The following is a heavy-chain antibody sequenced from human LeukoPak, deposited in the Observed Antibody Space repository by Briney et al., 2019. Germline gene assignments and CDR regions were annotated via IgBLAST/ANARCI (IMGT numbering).Heavy chain of an antibody. Sequence: ASVKVSCKASGYTFTGYYLHWVRQAPGQGLEWMGWINPNSGSTNYAQTIQGRVTMTRDTSISTAYMELSRLRSDDTAVYYCARVTGDRRGHAFDIWGQGTMVTVSS. J-gene: IGHJ3*02. CDR1: GYTFTGYY. V-gene: IGHV1-2*02. CDR3: ARVTGDRRGHAFDI. CDR2: INPNSGST. D-gene: IGHD7-27*01.